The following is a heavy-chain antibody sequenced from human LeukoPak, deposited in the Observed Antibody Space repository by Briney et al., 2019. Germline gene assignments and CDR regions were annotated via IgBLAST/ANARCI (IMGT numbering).Heavy chain of an antibody. V-gene: IGHV3-30*02. Sequence: GGTLRLSCAASGFTFRSYGMHWVRQAPGKGLEGGAVIRYEGSNKYYADSVKGGFTISRDNSKNTLYLQMHSLRAEDTAVYYCAKSRYCSSTSCRLDYWGQGTLVTVSS. CDR2: IRYEGSNK. D-gene: IGHD2-2*01. J-gene: IGHJ4*02. CDR3: AKSRYCSSTSCRLDY. CDR1: GFTFRSYG.